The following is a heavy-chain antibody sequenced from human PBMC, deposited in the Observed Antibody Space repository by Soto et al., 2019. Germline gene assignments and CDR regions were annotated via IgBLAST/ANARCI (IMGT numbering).Heavy chain of an antibody. V-gene: IGHV4-30-2*01. Sequence: SETLSLTCAVSGVSINNADYSRSWIRQPPGRGLEWIGYIYQSGSTTYNPSLKSRLTISLDRSKNEVSLKLTSVTAADTAVYYCTSDYTLRSYRFDYWGRGILVTVSS. CDR1: GVSINNADYS. D-gene: IGHD3-10*01. J-gene: IGHJ4*02. CDR3: TSDYTLRSYRFDY. CDR2: IYQSGST.